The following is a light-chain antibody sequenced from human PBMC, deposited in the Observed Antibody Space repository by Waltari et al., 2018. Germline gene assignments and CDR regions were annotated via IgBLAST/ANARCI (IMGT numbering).Light chain of an antibody. CDR2: EVT. CDR1: RNDVGSYSY. V-gene: IGLV2-14*01. J-gene: IGLJ1*01. CDR3: CSYTTTTTLV. Sequence: QSAPTQPASVSASPGQSITISGTGTRNDVGSYSYVSWYRPYPGKAPELLIYEVTHLPSGVSDRFSCSRSGSTASLTISGLQTEDEANYFCCSYTTTTTLVFGTGTKVIVL.